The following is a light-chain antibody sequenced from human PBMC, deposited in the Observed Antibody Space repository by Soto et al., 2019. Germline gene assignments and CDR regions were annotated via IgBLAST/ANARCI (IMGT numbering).Light chain of an antibody. CDR3: CSYAGSFWV. CDR2: DVS. Sequence: QSALTQPRSVSGSPGQSVTISCTGTSSDVGGYNYVSWNQQHPGKAPKLMIYDVSKRPSGVPDRFSGSKSGNTASLTISGLQAEDEADYYCCSYAGSFWVFGGGTKLTVL. CDR1: SSDVGGYNY. V-gene: IGLV2-11*01. J-gene: IGLJ3*02.